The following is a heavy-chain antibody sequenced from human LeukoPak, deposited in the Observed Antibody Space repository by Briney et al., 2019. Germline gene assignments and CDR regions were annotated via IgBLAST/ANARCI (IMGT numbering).Heavy chain of an antibody. CDR3: ARVGTVVTFAFDI. D-gene: IGHD4-23*01. CDR2: VDPEDGET. Sequence: ASVKISCKVSGYTFTDYYMHWVQQAPGKGLEWMGLVDPEDGETIYAEKFQGRVTITADTSTDTAYMELSSLRSEDTAVYYCARVGTVVTFAFDIWGQGTMVTVSS. CDR1: GYTFTDYY. V-gene: IGHV1-69-2*01. J-gene: IGHJ3*02.